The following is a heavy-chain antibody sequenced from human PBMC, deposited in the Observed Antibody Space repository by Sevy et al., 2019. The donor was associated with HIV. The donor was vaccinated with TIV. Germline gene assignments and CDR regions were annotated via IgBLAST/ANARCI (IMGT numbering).Heavy chain of an antibody. D-gene: IGHD2-21*02. CDR2: ISGSGGST. CDR3: ARSGMTWDAFDI. J-gene: IGHJ3*02. Sequence: GGFLRLSCAASGFTFSTYAMTWVRQAPGKGLEWVSVISGSGGSTYYADSVKGRFTISRDNAKNSLYLQMTSLRAEDTAVYYCARSGMTWDAFDIWGQGTMVTVSS. V-gene: IGHV3-23*01. CDR1: GFTFSTYA.